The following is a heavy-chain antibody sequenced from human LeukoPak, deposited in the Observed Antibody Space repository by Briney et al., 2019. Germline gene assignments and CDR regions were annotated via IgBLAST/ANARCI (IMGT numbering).Heavy chain of an antibody. J-gene: IGHJ3*02. CDR1: GGSISSYY. V-gene: IGHV4-4*07. D-gene: IGHD1-26*01. CDR3: ARDGGYSWLDAFDI. CDR2: IYTSGST. Sequence: SETLSLTCTVSGGSISSYYWSWIRQPAGKGLEWIGRIYTSGSTNYNPSLKSRVTMSVDTSKNQFSLKLSSVTAADTAVYYCARDGGYSWLDAFDIWGQGTMVTVSS.